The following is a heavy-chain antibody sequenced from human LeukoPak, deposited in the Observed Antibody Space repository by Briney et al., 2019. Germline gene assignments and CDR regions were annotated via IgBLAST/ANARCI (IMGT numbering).Heavy chain of an antibody. J-gene: IGHJ4*02. CDR3: ARRGYVYLPLDY. CDR1: GYTFTSYY. CDR2: INPSGGST. Sequence: GASVKVSCKASGYTFTSYYMHWVRQARGQGLEWMGIINPSGGSTSYAQKFQGRVTMTRDTSTSTVYMELSSLRSEDTAVYYCARRGYVYLPLDYWGQGTLVTVSS. V-gene: IGHV1-46*01. D-gene: IGHD5-12*01.